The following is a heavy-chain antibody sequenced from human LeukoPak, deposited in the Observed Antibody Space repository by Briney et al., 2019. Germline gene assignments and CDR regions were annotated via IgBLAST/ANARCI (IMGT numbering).Heavy chain of an antibody. V-gene: IGHV3-23*01. Sequence: GGSLRLSCAASGLTFSSYAMSWVRQAPGKGLEWVSVISASGDSIYYSDSVEGRFTISRDNSKNTLYLQMNSLRAEDTAVFYCASQKNYYDSSGFDYWGQGTLVTVSS. CDR2: ISASGDSI. CDR1: GLTFSSYA. D-gene: IGHD3-22*01. J-gene: IGHJ4*02. CDR3: ASQKNYYDSSGFDY.